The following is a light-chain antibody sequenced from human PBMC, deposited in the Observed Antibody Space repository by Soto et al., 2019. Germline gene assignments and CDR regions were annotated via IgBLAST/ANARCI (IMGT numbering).Light chain of an antibody. CDR2: SNN. Sequence: QSVLTQPPSASATPGQRVTISCSGSSSNIGSNNVEWYQHLPGTAPKLLIYSNNQGPSGVPDRFSGSKSGTSASLAISGLQYEDEADYYCASWDDSLNGLVIGGGTKLTVL. J-gene: IGLJ3*02. V-gene: IGLV1-44*01. CDR3: ASWDDSLNGLV. CDR1: SSNIGSNN.